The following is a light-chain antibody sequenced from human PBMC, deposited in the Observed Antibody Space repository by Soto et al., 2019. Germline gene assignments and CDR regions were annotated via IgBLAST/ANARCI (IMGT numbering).Light chain of an antibody. CDR1: SSDIGTYNL. V-gene: IGLV2-23*01. CDR2: AGS. CDR3: FSYAGSNTYV. Sequence: QSALTQPASVSGSPGQSITISCTGSSSDIGTYNLVSWYQQHPGSAPKFIIYAGSKRPSGISNRFSGSKSGNTASLTISGLQAEDEADYYCFSYAGSNTYVFGTGTKVTVL. J-gene: IGLJ1*01.